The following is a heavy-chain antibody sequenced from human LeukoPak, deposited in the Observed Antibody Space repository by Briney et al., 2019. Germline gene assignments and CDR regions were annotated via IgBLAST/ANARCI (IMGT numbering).Heavy chain of an antibody. D-gene: IGHD3-16*01. J-gene: IGHJ4*02. CDR1: GYTFTSYY. CDR3: ARDVGGVAGYNFDY. CDR2: MNPSGGST. V-gene: IGHV1-46*01. Sequence: ASVKVSCKASGYTFTSYYMHWVRQAPGQGLEWMGIMNPSGGSTSYAQKFQGRVTMTTDTSTSTHYMELRSLTSDDTAVYYCARDVGGVAGYNFDYWGQGTLVAVSS.